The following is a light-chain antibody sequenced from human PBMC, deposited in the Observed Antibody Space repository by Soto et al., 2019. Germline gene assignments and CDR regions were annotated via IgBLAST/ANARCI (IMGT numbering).Light chain of an antibody. J-gene: IGLJ1*01. CDR3: SSYTDSTNYV. CDR1: SSDVGTRNF. Sequence: QSALTQPASVSGSPGQSITISCTGTSSDVGTRNFVSWYQQHPGKAPKLMIYQVTNRPSGVSNRFFGSKSGNTASLTISGLQAEDEADYYCSSYTDSTNYVFGTGTKLTVL. CDR2: QVT. V-gene: IGLV2-14*01.